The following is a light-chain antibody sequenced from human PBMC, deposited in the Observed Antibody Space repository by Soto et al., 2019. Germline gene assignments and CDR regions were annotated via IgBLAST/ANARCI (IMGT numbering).Light chain of an antibody. CDR2: KAS. V-gene: IGKV1-13*02. CDR1: QAISNS. CDR3: QQYYSYPRT. J-gene: IGKJ1*01. Sequence: AIQLTQSPSSLSASVGDRVTITCRASQAISNSLAWYQQTTGKAPKLLIYKASTLKSGVPSRFSGSGSGTEFTLTISCLQSEDFATYYCQQYYSYPRTFGQGTKVDIK.